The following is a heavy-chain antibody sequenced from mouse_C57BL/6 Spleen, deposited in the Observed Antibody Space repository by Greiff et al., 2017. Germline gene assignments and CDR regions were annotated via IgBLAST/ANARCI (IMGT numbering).Heavy chain of an antibody. J-gene: IGHJ4*01. V-gene: IGHV1-69*01. CDR1: GYPFTSYW. CDR3: ARRYYGSSDAMDY. Sequence: QVQLQQPGAELVMPGASVKLSCKASGYPFTSYWMHWVKQRPGQGLEWIGEIDPSDSYTNYNQKFKGKSTLTVDKSSSTAYMQLSSLTSEDSAVYYCARRYYGSSDAMDYWGQGTSVTVSS. D-gene: IGHD1-1*01. CDR2: IDPSDSYT.